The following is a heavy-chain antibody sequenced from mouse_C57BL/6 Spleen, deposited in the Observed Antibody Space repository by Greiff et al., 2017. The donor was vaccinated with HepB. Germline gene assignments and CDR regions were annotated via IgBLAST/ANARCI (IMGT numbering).Heavy chain of an antibody. J-gene: IGHJ1*03. CDR2: IDPSDSYT. Sequence: QVQLQQPGAELVKPGASVKLSCKASGYTFTSYWMQWVKQRPGQGLEWIGEIDPSDSYTNYNQKFKGKATLTVDTSSSTAYMQLSSLTSEDSAVYYCARRGYSNPRRGWYFDVGGTGTTVTVSS. CDR3: ARRGYSNPRRGWYFDV. D-gene: IGHD2-5*01. V-gene: IGHV1-50*01. CDR1: GYTFTSYW.